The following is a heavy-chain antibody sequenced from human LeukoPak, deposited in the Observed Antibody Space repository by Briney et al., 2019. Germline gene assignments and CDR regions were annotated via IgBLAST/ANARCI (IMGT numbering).Heavy chain of an antibody. D-gene: IGHD3-3*01. CDR3: ARVGYITIFGVVIPNWFDP. Sequence: SETLSLTYTVSGGSISSSSYYWGWIRQPPGKGLEWIGSIYHSGSTYYNPSLKSRVTISVDTSKNQFSLKLSSVTAADTAVYYCARVGYITIFGVVIPNWFDPWGQGTLVTVSS. V-gene: IGHV4-39*07. CDR2: IYHSGST. CDR1: GGSISSSSYY. J-gene: IGHJ5*02.